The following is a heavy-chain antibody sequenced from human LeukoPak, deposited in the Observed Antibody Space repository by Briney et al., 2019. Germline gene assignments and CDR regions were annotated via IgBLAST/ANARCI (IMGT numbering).Heavy chain of an antibody. J-gene: IGHJ4*02. V-gene: IGHV5-51*01. CDR2: IHPSDSDT. CDR1: GYRFANYW. Sequence: GESLKISCKGSGYRFANYWIGWVRRVPEKGLEWMGTIHPSDSDTRYSPSFQGQVTMSVDESISSAYLHWSSLRASDSAIYYCARGGTYRYGSSDYWGQGTLVTVSS. CDR3: ARGGTYRYGSSDY. D-gene: IGHD3-10*01.